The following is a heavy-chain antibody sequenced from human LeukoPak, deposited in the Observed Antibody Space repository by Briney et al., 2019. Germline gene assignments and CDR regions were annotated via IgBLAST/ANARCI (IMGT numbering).Heavy chain of an antibody. CDR3: ARAGTNLGDYDY. D-gene: IGHD4-17*01. CDR2: IYHSVST. V-gene: IGHV4-39*07. J-gene: IGHJ4*02. CDR1: GGSISSSSYY. Sequence: SETLSLTCTVSGGSISSSSYYWGWIRQPPGKGLEWIGSIYHSVSTYYNPSLKSRVTISIDTSKNQFSLKLSSVTAADTAVYYCARAGTNLGDYDYWGQGTLVTVSS.